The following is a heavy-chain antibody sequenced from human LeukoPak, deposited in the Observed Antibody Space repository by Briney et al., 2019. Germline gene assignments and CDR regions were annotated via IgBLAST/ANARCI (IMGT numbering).Heavy chain of an antibody. J-gene: IGHJ4*02. Sequence: SETLSLTCTVSGGSISSGGYSWSWIRQPPGKGLEWIGYIYPSGSTYYNPSLKSRVTISVDRSKNQFSLKLSSVTAADTAVYYCARGDSSTYYFDYWGQGTLVTVSS. V-gene: IGHV4-30-2*01. CDR1: GGSISSGGYS. D-gene: IGHD6-13*01. CDR3: ARGDSSTYYFDY. CDR2: IYPSGST.